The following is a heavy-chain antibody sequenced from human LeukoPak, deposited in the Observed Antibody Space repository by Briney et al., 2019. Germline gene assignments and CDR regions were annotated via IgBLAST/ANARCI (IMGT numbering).Heavy chain of an antibody. D-gene: IGHD6-13*01. Sequence: ASVKVSCKASGYTFTSYDINCVRQATGQGLEWMGWMNPNSGNTGYAQKFQGRVTMTRNTSISTAYMELSSLRSEDTAVYYCARGLGSSSWGVYYYYYMDVWGKGTTVTVSS. V-gene: IGHV1-8*01. CDR3: ARGLGSSSWGVYYYYYMDV. CDR1: GYTFTSYD. CDR2: MNPNSGNT. J-gene: IGHJ6*03.